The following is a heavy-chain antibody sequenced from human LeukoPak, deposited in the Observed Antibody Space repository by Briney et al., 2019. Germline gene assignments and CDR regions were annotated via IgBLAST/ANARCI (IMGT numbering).Heavy chain of an antibody. CDR1: GYTFTSYG. CDR3: ARGCGGTAMAYDAFDI. V-gene: IGHV1-18*01. CDR2: ISAYNGNT. Sequence: ASVKVSCKASGYTFTSYGISWVRQAPGQGLEWMGWISAYNGNTNYAQKLQGRVTMTTDTSTSTAHMELRSLRSDDTAVYYCARGCGGTAMAYDAFDIWGQGTMVTVSS. J-gene: IGHJ3*02. D-gene: IGHD5-18*01.